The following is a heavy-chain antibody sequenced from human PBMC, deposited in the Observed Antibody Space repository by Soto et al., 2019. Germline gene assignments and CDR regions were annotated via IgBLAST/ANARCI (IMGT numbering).Heavy chain of an antibody. V-gene: IGHV4-39*01. CDR2: MLYSALT. D-gene: IGHD2-15*01. CDR1: GYSVNSSDYY. Sequence: SETLSLTCSVSGYSVNSSDYYWAWIRQPPGKGLEWIRSMLYSALTYYTPSLKSRVTLSVDTSKNQFSVRLNSVTASDTAVYYCAPLSVSLSGPYGIHVWGQGITVTVSS. CDR3: APLSVSLSGPYGIHV. J-gene: IGHJ6*02.